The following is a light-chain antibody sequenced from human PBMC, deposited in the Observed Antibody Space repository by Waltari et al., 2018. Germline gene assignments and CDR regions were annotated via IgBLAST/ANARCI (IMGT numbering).Light chain of an antibody. J-gene: IGKJ5*01. CDR3: QQRSAWPLT. Sequence: EIVLTQSPATLSLSPGDTATLSCRASQSIGPYLAWYQQKPGQAPRLLIYDASNRATGIPARFSGSGSGTDFTLTISSLEPEDFAVYYCQQRSAWPLTFGQGTRLEIK. V-gene: IGKV3-11*01. CDR1: QSIGPY. CDR2: DAS.